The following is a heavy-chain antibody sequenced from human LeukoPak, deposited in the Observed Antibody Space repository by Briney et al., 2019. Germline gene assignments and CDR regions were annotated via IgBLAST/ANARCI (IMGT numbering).Heavy chain of an antibody. J-gene: IGHJ4*02. V-gene: IGHV1-2*06. CDR1: GYTFTGYY. D-gene: IGHD4-17*01. CDR3: GRTFMMTTVTQFDY. CDR2: INPNSGGT. Sequence: ASVKVSCKASGYTFTGYYMHWVRQAPGQGLEWMGRINPNSGGTNYAQKFQGRVTMTRDTSISTAYMELSRLRSDDTAVYYCGRTFMMTTVTQFDYWGQGTLVTVSS.